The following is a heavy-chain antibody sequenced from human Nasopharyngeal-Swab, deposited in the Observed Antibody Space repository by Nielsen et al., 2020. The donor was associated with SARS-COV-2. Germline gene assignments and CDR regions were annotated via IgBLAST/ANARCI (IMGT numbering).Heavy chain of an antibody. Sequence: WIRQPPGKGLEWIGSIYYSGSTYYNPSLESRVTISVDTSKNQFSLKLSSVTAADTAVYYCAGYCSSTSCYGSYYFDYWGQGTLVTVSS. J-gene: IGHJ4*02. V-gene: IGHV4-39*07. CDR2: IYYSGST. CDR3: AGYCSSTSCYGSYYFDY. D-gene: IGHD2-2*01.